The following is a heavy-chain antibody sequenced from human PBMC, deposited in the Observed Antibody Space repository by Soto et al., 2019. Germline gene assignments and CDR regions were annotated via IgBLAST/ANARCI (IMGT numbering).Heavy chain of an antibody. CDR2: INHSGST. D-gene: IGHD3-10*01. CDR1: GGSFSGYY. Sequence: LSLTCAVYGGSFSGYYWSWIRQPPGKGPEWIGEINHSGSTNYNPSLKSRVTISVDTSKNQFSLKLSSVTAADTAVYYCARGLGRHYYYGSWSQIRWFDPWGQGTLVPVSS. CDR3: ARGLGRHYYYGSWSQIRWFDP. J-gene: IGHJ5*02. V-gene: IGHV4-34*01.